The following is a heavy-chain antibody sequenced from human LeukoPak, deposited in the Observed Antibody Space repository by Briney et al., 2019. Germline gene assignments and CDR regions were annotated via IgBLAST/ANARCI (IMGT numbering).Heavy chain of an antibody. D-gene: IGHD2-2*01. CDR1: GGSINSYY. CDR2: IYYSGST. V-gene: IGHV4-59*01. CDR3: ARVGNPMPVY. J-gene: IGHJ4*02. Sequence: PSQTLSLTCTVSGGSINSYYWSWIRQPPGKGLEWIGYIYYSGSTNYNPSLKSRVTISVDTSKNQFSLSLRSVTAADTAVYYCARVGNPMPVYWGQGTLVTVSS.